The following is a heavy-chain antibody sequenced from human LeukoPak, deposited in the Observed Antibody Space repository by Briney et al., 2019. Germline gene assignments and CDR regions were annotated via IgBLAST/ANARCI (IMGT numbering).Heavy chain of an antibody. CDR3: ARSGSSGWLYDY. V-gene: IGHV1-3*01. Sequence: GASVKVSCKASGYTFTSYAMHWVRQAPGQRLEWMGWINAGNGNTKYSQKFQGRVTITRDTSASTAYMELRSLRSEDTAVYYCARSGSSGWLYDYWGQGTLVTVSS. J-gene: IGHJ4*02. CDR2: INAGNGNT. D-gene: IGHD6-19*01. CDR1: GYTFTSYA.